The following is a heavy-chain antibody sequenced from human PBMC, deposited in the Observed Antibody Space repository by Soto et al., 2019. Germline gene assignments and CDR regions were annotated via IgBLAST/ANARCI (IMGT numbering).Heavy chain of an antibody. CDR1: GFTFSSYA. Sequence: GGSLRLSCAASGFTFSSYAMSWVRQAPGKGLEWVSAISGSGGSTYYADSVKGRFTISRDNSKNTLYLQMNSLRAEDTAVYYCTKVPFQVLGVVTLLSWFDPWGQGTLVTVSS. D-gene: IGHD3-3*01. CDR3: TKVPFQVLGVVTLLSWFDP. J-gene: IGHJ5*02. CDR2: ISGSGGST. V-gene: IGHV3-23*01.